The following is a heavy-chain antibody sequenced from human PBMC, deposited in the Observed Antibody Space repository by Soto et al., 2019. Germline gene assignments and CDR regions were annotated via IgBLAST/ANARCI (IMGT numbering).Heavy chain of an antibody. CDR2: INSDGSST. V-gene: IGHV3-74*01. CDR3: ASNDQQMLVWGYGMDV. D-gene: IGHD2-2*01. J-gene: IGHJ6*02. CDR1: GFTFSSYW. Sequence: PGGSLRLSCAASGFTFSSYWMHWVRQAPGKGLVWVSRINSDGSSTSYADSVKGRFTISRDNAKNTLYLQMNSLRAEDTAVYYCASNDQQMLVWGYGMDVWGQGTTVTVSS.